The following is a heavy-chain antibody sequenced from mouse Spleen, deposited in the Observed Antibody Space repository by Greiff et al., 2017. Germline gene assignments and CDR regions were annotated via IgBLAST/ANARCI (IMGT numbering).Heavy chain of an antibody. V-gene: IGHV5-9-1*01. CDR2: ISSGGSYT. CDR3: ARRQTGTLYFDY. J-gene: IGHJ2*01. CDR1: GFTFSSYA. D-gene: IGHD4-1*01. Sequence: EVMLVESGGGLVKPGGSLKLSCAASGFTFSSYAMSWVRQTPEKRLEWVATISSGGSYTYYPDSVKGRFTISRDNAKNTLYLQMSSLRSEDTAMYYCARRQTGTLYFDYWGQGTTLTVSS.